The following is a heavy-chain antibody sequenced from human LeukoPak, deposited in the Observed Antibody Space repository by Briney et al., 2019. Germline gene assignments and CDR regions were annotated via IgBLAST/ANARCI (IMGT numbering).Heavy chain of an antibody. CDR3: GKGPGYSVYDNLPHH. CDR2: ISDDGSKI. CDR1: GFRFSNYG. Sequence: HPGGSLRLSCAASGFRFSNYGMHWVRQAPGKGLEWVAVISDDGSKIYYGDSVKGRFTISRDNSKNTLDLQMNSLRADDTAVYYCGKGPGYSVYDNLPHHWGQGTLVTVSS. J-gene: IGHJ5*02. V-gene: IGHV3-30*18. D-gene: IGHD5/OR15-5a*01.